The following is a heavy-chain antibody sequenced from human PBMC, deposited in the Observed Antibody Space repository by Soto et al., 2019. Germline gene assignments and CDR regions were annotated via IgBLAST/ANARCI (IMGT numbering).Heavy chain of an antibody. CDR2: INPNSGGT. V-gene: IGHV1-2*04. Sequence: GASVKVSFKASGYTFTDYYMHWLRQAPGQGLEWMGWINPNSGGTNYAQKFQDWVTMTRDTSISTAYMELRRLKSDDTAVYYCATNPWGNGWYHFDSWGQGTLVTVSS. CDR3: ATNPWGNGWYHFDS. D-gene: IGHD6-19*01. CDR1: GYTFTDYY. J-gene: IGHJ4*02.